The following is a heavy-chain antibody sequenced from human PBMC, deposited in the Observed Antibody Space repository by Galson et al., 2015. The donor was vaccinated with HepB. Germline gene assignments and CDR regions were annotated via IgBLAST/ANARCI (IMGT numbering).Heavy chain of an antibody. D-gene: IGHD2/OR15-2a*01. Sequence: SLRLSCAASGFSISNYYINWVRQAPGKGLEWVSFIDTRDRIKYVDSVKGRITISRDSSKNTVYFQISSLRAGDTAVYYCARDREYFDLWGRGTLVTVSS. CDR2: IDTRDRI. J-gene: IGHJ2*01. V-gene: IGHV3-66*01. CDR3: ARDREYFDL. CDR1: GFSISNYY.